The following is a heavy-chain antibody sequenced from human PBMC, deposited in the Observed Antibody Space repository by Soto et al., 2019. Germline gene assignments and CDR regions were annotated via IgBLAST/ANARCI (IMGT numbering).Heavy chain of an antibody. D-gene: IGHD3-10*01. CDR3: ARVPTPTHGDSNKNNFLDP. CDR2: ISPYNGNT. CDR1: GYTSVDYG. J-gene: IGHJ5*02. V-gene: IGHV1-18*04. Sequence: VASVKVSCKASGYTSVDYGFSWVRQAPGQGLEWMGWISPYNGNTHYVETFQGRVTMTTDTSTSTAFMELRTLTSDDTAVYYCARVPTPTHGDSNKNNFLDPWGQGTLVTVSS.